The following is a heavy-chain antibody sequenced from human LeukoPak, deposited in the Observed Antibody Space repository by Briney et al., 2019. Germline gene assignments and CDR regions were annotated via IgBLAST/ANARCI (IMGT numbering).Heavy chain of an antibody. J-gene: IGHJ4*02. CDR2: IRSKPSSYTT. V-gene: IGHV3-73*01. CDR1: GFDFSGFY. Sequence: PGGSLKLSCAASGFDFSGFYMHWARQASGRGLEWVGLIRSKPSSYTTVYAASVKGRFTISRDDSKNTAYLQMNSLKAEDTAVYYCIRQECSGGSCSYVDYWGQGTLVTVSS. CDR3: IRQECSGGSCSYVDY. D-gene: IGHD2-15*01.